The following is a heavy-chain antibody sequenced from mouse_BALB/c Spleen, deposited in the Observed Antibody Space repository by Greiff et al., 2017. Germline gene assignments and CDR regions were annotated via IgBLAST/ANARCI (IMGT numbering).Heavy chain of an antibody. D-gene: IGHD4-1*01. V-gene: IGHV5-12-2*01. CDR2: ISNGGGST. Sequence: EVKLMESGGGLVQPGGSLKLSCAASGFTFSSYTMSWVRQTPEKRLEWVAYISNGGGSTYYPDTVKGRFTISRDNAKNTLYLQMSSLKSEDTAMYYCARTSTGTYFDYWGQGTTLTVSS. CDR3: ARTSTGTYFDY. J-gene: IGHJ2*01. CDR1: GFTFSSYT.